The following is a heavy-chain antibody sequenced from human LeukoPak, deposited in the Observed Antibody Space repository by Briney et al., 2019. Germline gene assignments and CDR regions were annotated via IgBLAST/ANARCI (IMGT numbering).Heavy chain of an antibody. V-gene: IGHV3-23*01. Sequence: GGSLRLSCAASGFTFSSYAMSWVRQAPGKGLEWVSAISGSGGSTYYADSVKGRFTISRDNSKNTLYLQMNSLRAEDTAVYYCAKDSRNYDTLTGYYNANAEYFQHWGQGTLVTVSS. J-gene: IGHJ1*01. CDR3: AKDSRNYDTLTGYYNANAEYFQH. CDR2: ISGSGGST. D-gene: IGHD3-9*01. CDR1: GFTFSSYA.